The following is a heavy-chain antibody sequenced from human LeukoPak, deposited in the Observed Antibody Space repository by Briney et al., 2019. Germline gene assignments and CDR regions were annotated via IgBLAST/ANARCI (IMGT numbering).Heavy chain of an antibody. CDR1: GGSISSYY. V-gene: IGHV4-59*08. CDR3: ATDIVATRGIFY. D-gene: IGHD5-12*01. Sequence: SETLSLTCTVSGGSISSYYWSWIRQPPGKGLEWIGYIYYSGSTNYNPSLKSRVTISVDTSKNQFSLKLSSVTAADTAVYYCATDIVATRGIFYWGQGTLVTVSS. J-gene: IGHJ4*02. CDR2: IYYSGST.